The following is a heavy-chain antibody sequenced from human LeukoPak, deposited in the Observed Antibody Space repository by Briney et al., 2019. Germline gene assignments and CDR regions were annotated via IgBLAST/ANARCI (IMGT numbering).Heavy chain of an antibody. D-gene: IGHD5-18*01. CDR1: GFTFSSYG. CDR3: AKDLRFNKGDTAMVGAPIDY. Sequence: GGSLRLSCAASGFTFSSYGMHWVRQAPGKGLEWVAFIRYDGSNKYYADSVKGRFTISRDDSKNTLYLQMNSLRAEDTAVYYCAKDLRFNKGDTAMVGAPIDYWGQGTLVTVSS. CDR2: IRYDGSNK. V-gene: IGHV3-30*02. J-gene: IGHJ4*02.